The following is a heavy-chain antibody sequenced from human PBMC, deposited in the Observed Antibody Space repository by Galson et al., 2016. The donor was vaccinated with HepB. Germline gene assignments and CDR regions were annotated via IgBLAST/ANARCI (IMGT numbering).Heavy chain of an antibody. V-gene: IGHV3-23*01. D-gene: IGHD1-1*01. J-gene: IGHJ4*02. Sequence: SLRLSCAASGFSFSDYGMSWVRQAPGRGLEWVSAISHSGNSAYHADSVKGRFLVSRDNSKNTLHLQMNSLRAEDTAIYFCAKELRGLNFNLLDHWGQGILVTVST. CDR3: AKELRGLNFNLLDH. CDR1: GFSFSDYG. CDR2: ISHSGNSA.